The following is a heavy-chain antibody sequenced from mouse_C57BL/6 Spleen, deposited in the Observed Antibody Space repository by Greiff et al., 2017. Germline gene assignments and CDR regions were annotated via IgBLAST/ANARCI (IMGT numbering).Heavy chain of an antibody. Sequence: QVQLQQSGAELVKPGASVKISCKASGYAFSSYWMNWVKQRPGKGLEWIGQIYPGDGDTTSNGKFKGKATLTADKSSRTAYMQLRSLTSEDSAVYFCARGDDYSFDYWGQGTTLTVSS. J-gene: IGHJ2*01. D-gene: IGHD2-4*01. CDR2: IYPGDGDT. CDR1: GYAFSSYW. V-gene: IGHV1-80*01. CDR3: ARGDDYSFDY.